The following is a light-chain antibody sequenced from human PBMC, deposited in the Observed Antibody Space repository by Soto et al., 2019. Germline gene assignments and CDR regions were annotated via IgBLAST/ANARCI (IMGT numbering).Light chain of an antibody. CDR1: SSDVGGYNA. V-gene: IGLV2-14*03. CDR2: GVS. CDR3: SSYARGGSYV. J-gene: IGLJ1*01. Sequence: QSVLTQPASVSGSPGQSITISCSGSSSDVGGYNAVSWYQQHPGKVPKLVIYGVSDRPSGISSRFSASKSGNTASLTISGLQAEDEADYYCSSYARGGSYVFGTGTKLTVL.